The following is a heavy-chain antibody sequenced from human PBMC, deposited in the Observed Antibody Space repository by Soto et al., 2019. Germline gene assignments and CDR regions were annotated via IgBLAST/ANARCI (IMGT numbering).Heavy chain of an antibody. Sequence: PSETLSLTGTVSGGSISSYYWSWIRQPPGKGLEWIGYIYYSGSTNYNPSLKSRVTISVDTSKNQFSLKLSSVTAADTAVYYCARSSWDIVVVPASYGMDVWGQGTTVTVSS. CDR3: ARSSWDIVVVPASYGMDV. V-gene: IGHV4-59*01. CDR1: GGSISSYY. CDR2: IYYSGST. D-gene: IGHD2-2*01. J-gene: IGHJ6*02.